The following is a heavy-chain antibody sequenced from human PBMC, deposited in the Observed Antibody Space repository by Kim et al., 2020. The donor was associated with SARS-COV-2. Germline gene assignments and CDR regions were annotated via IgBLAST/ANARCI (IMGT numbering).Heavy chain of an antibody. CDR3: ASGVMYYDILTGYHKPYAFDI. J-gene: IGHJ3*02. V-gene: IGHV4-34*01. CDR1: GGSFSGYY. CDR2: INHSGST. D-gene: IGHD3-9*01. Sequence: SETLSLTCAVYGGSFSGYYWSWIRQPPGKGLEWIGEINHSGSTNYNPSLKSRITISVDTSKNQFSLKLSSVTAADTAVYYCASGVMYYDILTGYHKPYAFDIWGQGTMVTVSS.